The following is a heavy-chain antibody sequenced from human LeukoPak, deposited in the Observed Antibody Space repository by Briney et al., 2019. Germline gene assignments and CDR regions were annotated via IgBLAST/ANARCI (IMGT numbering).Heavy chain of an antibody. V-gene: IGHV3-23*01. J-gene: IGHJ4*02. CDR2: ISGSGGST. CDR3: AKDRDIVVVPAAN. CDR1: GFTFSSYA. D-gene: IGHD2-2*01. Sequence: GGSLRLSCAASGFTFSSYAMSWVRQAPGKGLEWVSAISGSGGSTYYANSVKGRFTISRDNSKNTLYLQMNSLRAEDTAVYYCAKDRDIVVVPAANWGQGTLVTVSS.